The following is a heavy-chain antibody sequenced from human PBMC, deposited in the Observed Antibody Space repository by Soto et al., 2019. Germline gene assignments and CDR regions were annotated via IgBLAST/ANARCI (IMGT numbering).Heavy chain of an antibody. Sequence: EVQLVESGGGLVQPGGSLSLSCAASGFTFSSYWMHWVRQAPGKGLVWVSRINSDGSSTSYADSVKGRFTISRDNNKNTLYLQMNSLRAEDTAVYYCARDHSVPTEVLRYFDWLSGMFDYWGQGTLVTVSS. J-gene: IGHJ4*02. CDR3: ARDHSVPTEVLRYFDWLSGMFDY. V-gene: IGHV3-74*01. D-gene: IGHD3-9*01. CDR2: INSDGSST. CDR1: GFTFSSYW.